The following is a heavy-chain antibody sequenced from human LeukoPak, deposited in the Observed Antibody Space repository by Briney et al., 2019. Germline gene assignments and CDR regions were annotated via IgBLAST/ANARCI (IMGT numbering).Heavy chain of an antibody. Sequence: PGGSLRLSCAASGFTFTNYDMHWVRQAAGKGLEWVSAIGTAGDTYYPGSVKGRFTISRENAKNSLYLQMNSLSAGDTAVYHCASSPAYSSSWYAIDKWGQGTLVTVSS. J-gene: IGHJ4*02. CDR3: ASSPAYSSSWYAIDK. CDR1: GFTFTNYD. CDR2: IGTAGDT. V-gene: IGHV3-13*01. D-gene: IGHD6-13*01.